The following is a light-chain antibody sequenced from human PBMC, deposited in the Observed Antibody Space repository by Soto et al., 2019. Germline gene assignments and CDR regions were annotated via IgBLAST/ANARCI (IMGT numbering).Light chain of an antibody. CDR2: GNS. CDR1: SSNIGAGYD. Sequence: QSVLTQPPSVSGAPGQRVTISCTGSSSNIGAGYDVHWYQQLPGTAPKLLIYGNSNRPSGVPDRFSGSKSDTSASLAITGLQAEDEADYYSQSYDSSLSGSVFGGGTKVTVL. CDR3: QSYDSSLSGSV. V-gene: IGLV1-40*01. J-gene: IGLJ3*02.